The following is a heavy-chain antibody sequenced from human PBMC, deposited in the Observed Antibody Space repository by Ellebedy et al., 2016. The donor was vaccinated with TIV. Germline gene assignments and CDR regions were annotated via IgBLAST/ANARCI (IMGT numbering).Heavy chain of an antibody. CDR1: GFTFSNYA. V-gene: IGHV3-30*18. CDR2: ISSDGSRR. D-gene: IGHD6-13*01. Sequence: GESLKISXAASGFTFSNYAMHWVRQAPGKGLEWVAVISSDGSRRSYADSVRDRFTIYRDNSKNTLYVQMNSLRAEDTAVYYCAKPSDPNPGYSASWATYFDYWGQGTLVTVSS. CDR3: AKPSDPNPGYSASWATYFDY. J-gene: IGHJ4*02.